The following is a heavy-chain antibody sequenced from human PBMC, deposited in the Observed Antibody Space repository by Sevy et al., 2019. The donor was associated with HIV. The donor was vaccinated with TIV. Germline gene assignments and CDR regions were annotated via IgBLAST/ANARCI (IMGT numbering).Heavy chain of an antibody. Sequence: ASVKVSCKASGYTFTSYDIHWVRQATGQGLEWMGSMNPNIGNTDFAQKFQGRVTMTRDTPISTAYMELSSLGSEDTAVYYCAREGMFFDVDLFDPWGQGTLVTVSS. CDR2: MNPNIGNT. D-gene: IGHD3-10*02. J-gene: IGHJ5*02. V-gene: IGHV1-8*01. CDR3: AREGMFFDVDLFDP. CDR1: GYTFTSYD.